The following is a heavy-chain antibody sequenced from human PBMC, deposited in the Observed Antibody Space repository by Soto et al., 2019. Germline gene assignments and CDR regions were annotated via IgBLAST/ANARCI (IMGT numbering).Heavy chain of an antibody. CDR2: IYPGDSDT. CDR3: ARSVYYDSSGYYYWDFDY. J-gene: IGHJ4*02. D-gene: IGHD3-22*01. Sequence: GESLKISCKGSGYSYTSYWIGWVRQMPGKGLEWMGIIYPGDSDTRYSPSFQGQVTISADKSISTAYLQWSSLKASDTAMYYCARSVYYDSSGYYYWDFDYWGQGTLVTVSS. CDR1: GYSYTSYW. V-gene: IGHV5-51*01.